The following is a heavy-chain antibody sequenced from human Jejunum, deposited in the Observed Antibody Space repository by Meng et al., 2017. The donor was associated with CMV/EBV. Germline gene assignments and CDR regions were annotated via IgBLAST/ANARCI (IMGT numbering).Heavy chain of an antibody. J-gene: IGHJ4*02. Sequence: QGRMRESGPGLVKPSGTLSLTCAVFGGSMSSTNWWSWVRQPPGKGLEWIGEIYHSGSTNYNPSLKSRVSISVDKSKNQFSLKLSSVTAADTAVYYCARADKVRFDYWGQGTLVTVSS. CDR3: ARADKVRFDY. CDR2: IYHSGST. V-gene: IGHV4-4*02. CDR1: GGSMSSTNW.